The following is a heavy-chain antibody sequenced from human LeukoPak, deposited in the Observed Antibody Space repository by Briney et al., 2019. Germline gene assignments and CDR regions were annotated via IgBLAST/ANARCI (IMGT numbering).Heavy chain of an antibody. Sequence: SETLSLTCSVSGGSITSHCWGWIRQPPGKGLEWIGYIYYSGSTDNNPSLNSRVTISVDTSRNQFSLKLTSVTAADTAVYYCARHGPDSSGWALHYLDYWGQGTLVTVSS. J-gene: IGHJ4*02. CDR2: IYYSGST. CDR1: GGSITSHC. V-gene: IGHV4-59*08. D-gene: IGHD3-22*01. CDR3: ARHGPDSSGWALHYLDY.